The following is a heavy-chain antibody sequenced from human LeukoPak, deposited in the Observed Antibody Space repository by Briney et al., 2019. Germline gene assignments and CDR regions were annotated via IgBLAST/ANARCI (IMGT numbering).Heavy chain of an antibody. J-gene: IGHJ6*02. Sequence: GGSLRLSCTGSGVTFEDYYMSWVRKAPGKGLEWLSYISTTGGSLYYADSVKGRFTISRDNARNSLYPQINSLRAEDTAVYYCARDYGPRPYYYGMDVWGQGTTVTISS. V-gene: IGHV3-11*01. D-gene: IGHD3-10*01. CDR2: ISTTGGSL. CDR1: GVTFEDYY. CDR3: ARDYGPRPYYYGMDV.